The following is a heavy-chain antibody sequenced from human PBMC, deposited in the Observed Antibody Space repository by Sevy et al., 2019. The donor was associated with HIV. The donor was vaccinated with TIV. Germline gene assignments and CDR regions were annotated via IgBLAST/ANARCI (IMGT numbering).Heavy chain of an antibody. CDR1: GFTFSDYY. D-gene: IGHD3-3*01. J-gene: IGHJ6*02. CDR3: ARGHYYDFWSGYSYGMDV. V-gene: IGHV3-11*01. CDR2: ISSSGSTI. Sequence: GGSLRLSCAASGFTFSDYYMSWIRQAPGKGQEWVSYISSSGSTIYYADSVKGRFTISRDNAKNSLYLQMNSLRAEDTAVYYCARGHYYDFWSGYSYGMDVWGQGTTVTVSS.